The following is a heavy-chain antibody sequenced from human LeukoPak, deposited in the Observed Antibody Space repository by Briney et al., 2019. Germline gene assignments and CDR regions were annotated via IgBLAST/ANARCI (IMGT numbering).Heavy chain of an antibody. CDR2: INHSGST. J-gene: IGHJ4*02. D-gene: IGHD6-13*01. CDR3: ARDSADSSSWYDY. Sequence: PSETLSLTCAVYGGSFSGYYWSWIRQPPEKGLEWIGEINHSGSTNYNPSLKSRVTISVDTSKNQFSLKLSSVTAADTAVYYCARDSADSSSWYDYWGQGTLVTVSS. V-gene: IGHV4-34*01. CDR1: GGSFSGYY.